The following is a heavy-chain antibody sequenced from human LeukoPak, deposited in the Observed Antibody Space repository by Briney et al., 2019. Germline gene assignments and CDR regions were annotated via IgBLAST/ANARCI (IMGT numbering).Heavy chain of an antibody. D-gene: IGHD6-6*01. CDR2: INHSGST. Sequence: SETLSLTCAVYGGSFSGYYWSWIRQPPGKGLEWIGEINHSGSTNYNPSLKSRVTISVDTSKNQFSLKLSSVTAADTAVYYCARGSSSSVLNWFDPGGQGTLVTVSS. V-gene: IGHV4-34*01. CDR3: ARGSSSSVLNWFDP. CDR1: GGSFSGYY. J-gene: IGHJ5*02.